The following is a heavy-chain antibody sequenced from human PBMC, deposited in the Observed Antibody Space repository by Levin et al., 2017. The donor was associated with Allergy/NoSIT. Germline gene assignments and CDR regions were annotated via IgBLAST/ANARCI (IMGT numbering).Heavy chain of an antibody. V-gene: IGHV1-2*02. CDR3: AREWGDGSGSHAAWFDP. CDR1: EYTFTGYY. CDR2: INPNSGGT. Sequence: GESLKISCKASEYTFTGYYMHWVRQAPGQGLEWMGWINPNSGGTDYAQKFQGRVSMTRDTSISTAYMELSRLRSDDTAIYYCAREWGDGSGSHAAWFDPRGQGTLVTVSS. J-gene: IGHJ5*02. D-gene: IGHD3-10*01.